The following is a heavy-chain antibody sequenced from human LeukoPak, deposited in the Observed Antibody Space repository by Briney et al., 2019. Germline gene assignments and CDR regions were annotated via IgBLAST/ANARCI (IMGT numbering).Heavy chain of an antibody. CDR1: GGSISGYY. CDR2: ISYSGST. J-gene: IGHJ4*02. V-gene: IGHV4-59*08. CDR3: ARHGSGWSFDY. D-gene: IGHD6-19*01. Sequence: SETLSLTCTVSGGSISGYYWSWIRQPPGKGLEWIGYISYSGSTNCNPPLKSRVSISVDTSKNQFSLNLYSLTAADTAVYYCARHGSGWSFDYWGQGTLITVSS.